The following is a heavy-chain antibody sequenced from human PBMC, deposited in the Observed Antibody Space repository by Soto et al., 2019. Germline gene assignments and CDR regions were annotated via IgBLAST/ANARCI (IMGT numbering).Heavy chain of an antibody. D-gene: IGHD2-21*01. CDR2: IYPGDSDT. V-gene: IGHV5-51*01. CDR1: GYRVTRYW. CDR3: ARTPIVNGGAVDY. J-gene: IGHJ4*02. Sequence: GEALNISCAGSGYRVTRYWIGWVRQMPGKGLEWMGIIYPGDSDTRYSPSFQGQVTISADKSISTAYLQWSSLKASDTAMYYCARTPIVNGGAVDYWGQGTPVPVSS.